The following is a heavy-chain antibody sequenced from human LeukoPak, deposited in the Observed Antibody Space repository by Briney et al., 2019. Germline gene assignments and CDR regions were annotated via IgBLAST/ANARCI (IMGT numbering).Heavy chain of an antibody. D-gene: IGHD3-22*01. J-gene: IGHJ4*02. CDR3: ARDKYYYDSSGYYHGYY. CDR1: GGTFSSYA. V-gene: IGHV1-69*04. CDR2: IIPILGIA. Sequence: ASVKVSCKASGGTFSSYATSWVRQAPGQGLEWMGRIIPILGIANYAQKFQGRVTITADKSTSTAYMELSSLRSEDTAVYYCARDKYYYDSSGYYHGYYWGQGTLVTVSS.